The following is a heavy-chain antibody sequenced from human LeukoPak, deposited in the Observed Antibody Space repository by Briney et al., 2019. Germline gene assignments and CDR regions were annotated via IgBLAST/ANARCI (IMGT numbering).Heavy chain of an antibody. CDR1: GGSFSDYY. D-gene: IGHD3-10*01. J-gene: IGHJ6*02. V-gene: IGHV4-59*01. CDR3: ARTRRHYYGSGKNLTPWPAGLDA. CDR2: SGST. Sequence: SETLSLTCTVSGGSFSDYYWTWLRQPPGEGLEWIGYSGSTNYNPSLKSRVTPSSDTSKRHFSLTLSSVTAADTAVYYCARTRRHYYGSGKNLTPWPAGLDAWGQGTTVIVS.